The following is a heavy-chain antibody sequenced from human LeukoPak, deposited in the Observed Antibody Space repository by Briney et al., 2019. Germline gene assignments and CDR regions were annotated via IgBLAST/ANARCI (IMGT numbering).Heavy chain of an antibody. D-gene: IGHD5-18*01. Sequence: ASVKVSCKASGYTFTSYAMNWVRRAPGQGLEWMGWNNTNTGNPTYAQGFTGRFVFSLDTSVSTAYLQISSLKAEDTAVYYCARRGYSYGSVSIDYWGQGTLVTVSS. J-gene: IGHJ4*02. CDR1: GYTFTSYA. CDR3: ARRGYSYGSVSIDY. V-gene: IGHV7-4-1*02. CDR2: NNTNTGNP.